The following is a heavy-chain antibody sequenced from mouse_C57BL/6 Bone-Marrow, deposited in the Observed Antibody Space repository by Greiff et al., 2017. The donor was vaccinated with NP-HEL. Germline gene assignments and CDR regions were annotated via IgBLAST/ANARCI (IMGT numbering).Heavy chain of an antibody. V-gene: IGHV1-64*01. CDR2: IHPNSGST. CDR3: ARYVYYLYAMDY. CDR1: GYTFTSYW. Sequence: QVQLQQSGAELVKPGASVKLSCKASGYTFTSYWMHWVKQRPGQGLEWIGMIHPNSGSTNYNEKFKSKATLTVDKSSSTAYMQLSSLTSEDSAVYYCARYVYYLYAMDYWGQGTSVTVSS. J-gene: IGHJ4*01. D-gene: IGHD1-1*01.